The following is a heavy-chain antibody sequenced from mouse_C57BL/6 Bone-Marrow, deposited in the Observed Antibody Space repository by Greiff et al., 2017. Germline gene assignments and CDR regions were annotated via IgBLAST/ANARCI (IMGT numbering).Heavy chain of an antibody. J-gene: IGHJ4*01. CDR2: INPSSGYT. CDR1: GYTFTSYW. Sequence: QVQLQQSGAELAKPGASVKLSCKASGYTFTSYWMHWVKQRPGQGLEWIGYINPSSGYTKYNQKFKDKATLTADKSSSTAYMQLSRLTYEDSAVYYCARSYYYSSSHDYYARDYWSQGTSVTVSS. CDR3: ARSYYYSSSHDYYARDY. V-gene: IGHV1-7*01. D-gene: IGHD1-1*01.